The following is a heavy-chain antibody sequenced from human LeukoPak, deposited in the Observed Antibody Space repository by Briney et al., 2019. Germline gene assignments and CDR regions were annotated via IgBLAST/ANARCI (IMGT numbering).Heavy chain of an antibody. Sequence: GGSLGLSCAASGFTVSSDYMSWVRQAPGKGLEWVSVIYSGGSTYYADSVKGRFTISRDNSKNTLYLQMNSLRAEDTAVYYCARSYWDAYYYDSSGYPGAFDIWGQGTMVTVSS. V-gene: IGHV3-66*01. CDR2: IYSGGST. CDR1: GFTVSSDY. J-gene: IGHJ3*02. CDR3: ARSYWDAYYYDSSGYPGAFDI. D-gene: IGHD3-22*01.